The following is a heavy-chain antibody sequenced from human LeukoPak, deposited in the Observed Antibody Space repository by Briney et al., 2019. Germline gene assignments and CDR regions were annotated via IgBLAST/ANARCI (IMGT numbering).Heavy chain of an antibody. Sequence: SVKVSCKASGGTFSSYAISWVRQAPGQGLEWMGGIIPIFGTANYAQEFQGRVTITTDESTSTAYMELSSLRSEDTAVYYCARDSGSYQGLDYWGQGTLVTVSS. CDR3: ARDSGSYQGLDY. V-gene: IGHV1-69*05. CDR2: IIPIFGTA. J-gene: IGHJ4*02. D-gene: IGHD1-26*01. CDR1: GGTFSSYA.